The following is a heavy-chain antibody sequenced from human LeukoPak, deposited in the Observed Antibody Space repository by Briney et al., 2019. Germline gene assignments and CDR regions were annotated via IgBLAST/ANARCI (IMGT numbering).Heavy chain of an antibody. V-gene: IGHV1-2*02. CDR2: IGPHSTFT. CDR1: GFTFTDHY. Sequence: ASVKVSCKSSGFTFTDHYIHWVRQAPGQGLEWMGYIGPHSTFTSSPQEFQGRVTMTRDTSMTTAYMELTRLTSGDTAVYYCVREGEGPLSKDFDYWGQGTLVTVSS. D-gene: IGHD2/OR15-2a*01. J-gene: IGHJ4*02. CDR3: VREGEGPLSKDFDY.